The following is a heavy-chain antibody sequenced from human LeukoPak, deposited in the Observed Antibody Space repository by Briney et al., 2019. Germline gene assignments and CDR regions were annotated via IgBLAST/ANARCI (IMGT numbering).Heavy chain of an antibody. CDR2: IYYSGST. Sequence: PSETLSLTCTVSGGSMRSYHGSWMRQPPGKGLEWIGYIYYSGSTNYNPSLKSRVTISVDTSKNQFSLMMSSVAAAKTAEYCGARHGAIVAVNAAFDIWGQGTMVTVSS. D-gene: IGHD2-15*01. V-gene: IGHV4-59*08. CDR3: ARHGAIVAVNAAFDI. CDR1: GGSMRSYH. J-gene: IGHJ3*02.